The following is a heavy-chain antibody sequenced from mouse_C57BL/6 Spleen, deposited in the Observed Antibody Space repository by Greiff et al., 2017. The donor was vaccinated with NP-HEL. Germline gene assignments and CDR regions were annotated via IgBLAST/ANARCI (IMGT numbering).Heavy chain of an antibody. CDR3: ARGGYYGYADYYAMDY. J-gene: IGHJ4*01. V-gene: IGHV1-39*01. CDR1: GYSFTDYT. D-gene: IGHD2-2*01. Sequence: EVQLQQSGPELVKPGASVKISCKASGYSFTDYTMNWVKQSTGKSLEWIGVINPNYGTTSYNQKFKGKATLTVAQSSSTAYMQLNSLTSEDSAVYYCARGGYYGYADYYAMDYWGQGTSVTVSS. CDR2: INPNYGTT.